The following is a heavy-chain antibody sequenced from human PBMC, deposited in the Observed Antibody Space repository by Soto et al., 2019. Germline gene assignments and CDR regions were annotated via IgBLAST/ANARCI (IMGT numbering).Heavy chain of an antibody. J-gene: IGHJ1*01. CDR3: ARYFNGGGDLGDAFFHH. D-gene: IGHD2-21*02. CDR2: IIPIFGTA. Sequence: QVQLVQSGAEVKKPGSSVKVSCKASGGTFSSYAISWVRQAPGQGIEWMGGIIPIFGTANYAQKFKGRVTITSNESTSTVYRELCSLISEDTAVDYGARYFNGGGDLGDAFFHHWGQGTLVTVSS. V-gene: IGHV1-69*01. CDR1: GGTFSSYA.